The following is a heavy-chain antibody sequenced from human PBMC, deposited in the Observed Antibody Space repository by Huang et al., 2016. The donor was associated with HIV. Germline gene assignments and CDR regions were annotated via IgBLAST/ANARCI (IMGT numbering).Heavy chain of an antibody. CDR3: ARTEMEYYYGSSGYYPDY. V-gene: IGHV3-48*01. CDR1: GFDFSKYS. J-gene: IGHJ4*02. Sequence: EVQLVESGGALVQPGGSLKLSCVVSGFDFSKYSRNWVRQAPGKGREWVSYISGTSSNIYYADSVKGRFTISRDNAKNSVFLQMRSLRAEDTALYYCARTEMEYYYGSSGYYPDYWGQGTQVTVSS. CDR2: ISGTSSNI. D-gene: IGHD3-22*01.